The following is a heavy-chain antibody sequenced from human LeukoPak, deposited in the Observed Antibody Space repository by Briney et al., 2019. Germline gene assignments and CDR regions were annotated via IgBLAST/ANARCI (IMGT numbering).Heavy chain of an antibody. V-gene: IGHV3-64*04. Sequence: GGSLRLSCSASGFTFSTYSMHWVRQAPGKGLEYDSDITSNGGRTDYADSVKGRFTIYRDNSKNTLYLQMNSLRAEDTAIYYCAEEGENYAFDIWGQGTMVTVSS. CDR1: GFTFSTYS. CDR3: AEEGENYAFDI. D-gene: IGHD2-21*01. J-gene: IGHJ3*02. CDR2: ITSNGGRT.